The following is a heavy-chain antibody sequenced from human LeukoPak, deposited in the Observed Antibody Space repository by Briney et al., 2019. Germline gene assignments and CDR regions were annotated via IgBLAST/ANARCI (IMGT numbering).Heavy chain of an antibody. V-gene: IGHV4-39*07. CDR1: GGSISSSSYY. D-gene: IGHD6-19*01. J-gene: IGHJ4*02. CDR3: ARHSSGWYPYYFDY. Sequence: SETLSLTCIVSGGSISSSSYYWGWIRQPPGKGLEWIGRIYTSGSTNYNPSLKSRVTMSVDTSKNQFSLKLSSVTAADTAVYYCARHSSGWYPYYFDYWGQGTLVTVSS. CDR2: IYTSGST.